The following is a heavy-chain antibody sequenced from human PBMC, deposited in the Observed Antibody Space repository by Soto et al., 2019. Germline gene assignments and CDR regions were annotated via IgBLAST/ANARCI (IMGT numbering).Heavy chain of an antibody. D-gene: IGHD5-12*01. Sequence: PGGSLRLSCAASGFTFSSYAMHWVRQAPGKGLEWVAVISYDGSNKYYADSVKGRFTISRDNSKNTLYLQMNSLRAEDTAVYYSARDPLKMATIAGGFDYWGQGTLVTVSS. CDR3: ARDPLKMATIAGGFDY. J-gene: IGHJ4*02. CDR2: ISYDGSNK. CDR1: GFTFSSYA. V-gene: IGHV3-30-3*01.